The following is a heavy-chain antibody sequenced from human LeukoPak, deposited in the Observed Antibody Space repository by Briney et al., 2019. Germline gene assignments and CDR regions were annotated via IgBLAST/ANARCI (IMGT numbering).Heavy chain of an antibody. CDR1: GFTFRSYG. Sequence: AGGSLRLSCAASGFTFRSYGMHWVRQAPGKGLEWVSTISGSDSSTHYADSVKGRFTISRDNSKNTLYLQMNSLRADDTAVYYCAKSGYNRFDYWGQGTLVTVSS. CDR3: AKSGYNRFDY. J-gene: IGHJ4*02. D-gene: IGHD5-24*01. V-gene: IGHV3-23*01. CDR2: ISGSDSST.